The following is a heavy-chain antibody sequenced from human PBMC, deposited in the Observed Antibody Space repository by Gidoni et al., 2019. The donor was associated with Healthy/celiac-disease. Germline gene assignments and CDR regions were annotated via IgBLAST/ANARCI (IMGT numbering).Heavy chain of an antibody. J-gene: IGHJ4*02. Sequence: VQLVQSGAEVKKPGASVKFSCKASGYTFTSYGISWVRQAPGQGLEWMGWISAYNGNTNYAQKLQGRVTMTTDTSTSTAYMELRSLRSDDTAVYYCARDFDEGDSSSGKSNFDYWGQGTLVTVSS. CDR1: GYTFTSYG. D-gene: IGHD6-13*01. CDR3: ARDFDEGDSSSGKSNFDY. CDR2: ISAYNGNT. V-gene: IGHV1-18*04.